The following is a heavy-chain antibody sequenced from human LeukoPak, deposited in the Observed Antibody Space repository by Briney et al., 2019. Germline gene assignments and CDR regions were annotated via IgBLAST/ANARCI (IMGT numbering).Heavy chain of an antibody. V-gene: IGHV4-38-2*02. Sequence: PSETLSLTCTVPGYSINSGHYWGWIRQPPGKRLEWIGSIYYSGNTYYNPTLKSRITISVDTSKNQFSLNLTSVTAADAAVYYCARDLGYSGFDWAPWGQGTLVTVSS. CDR2: IYYSGNT. J-gene: IGHJ5*02. CDR1: GYSINSGHY. CDR3: ARDLGYSGFDWAP. D-gene: IGHD5-12*01.